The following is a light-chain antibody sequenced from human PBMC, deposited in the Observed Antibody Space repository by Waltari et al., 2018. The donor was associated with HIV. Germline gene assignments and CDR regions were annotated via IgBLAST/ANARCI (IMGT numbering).Light chain of an antibody. Sequence: QSALTQPPSVSGSLGQSVTISCTGTSSDIEAYIRVSWYQQSPGTAPKLRIYEVTHRPSGVPVRFSGSKSGNTASLTISGLQADDEADYYCSSYTTSSTWVFGGGTKLTVL. CDR2: EVT. CDR1: SSDIEAYIR. V-gene: IGLV2-18*02. J-gene: IGLJ3*02. CDR3: SSYTTSSTWV.